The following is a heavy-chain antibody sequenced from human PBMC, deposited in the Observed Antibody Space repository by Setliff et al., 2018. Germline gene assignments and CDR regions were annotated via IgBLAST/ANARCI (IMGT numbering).Heavy chain of an antibody. Sequence: SETLSLTCTVSGDSISNGRIYWSWLRQRPGKGLEWIGYIYYTGRTSFNPSLRSRPALSLDTSENQSSLTLTSVTAADTAVYYCARGAKWGDFLNYFDYWGQGALVTVSS. D-gene: IGHD1-26*01. CDR2: IYYTGRT. J-gene: IGHJ4*02. V-gene: IGHV4-31*02. CDR3: ARGAKWGDFLNYFDY. CDR1: GDSISNGRIY.